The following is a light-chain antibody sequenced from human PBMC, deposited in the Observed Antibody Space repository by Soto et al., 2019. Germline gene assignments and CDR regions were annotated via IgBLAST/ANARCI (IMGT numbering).Light chain of an antibody. CDR3: QQYGTSPQT. CDR2: GAS. J-gene: IGKJ1*01. Sequence: IVLTQSPGTLSLSPGERATLSCRASQSVSSNSLAWYQQKPGQAPRLVIYGASTRATGFPDRFTGSGSGTDFTLTISRLEPEDFAVYYCQQYGTSPQTFGQGTKVDIK. CDR1: QSVSSNS. V-gene: IGKV3-20*01.